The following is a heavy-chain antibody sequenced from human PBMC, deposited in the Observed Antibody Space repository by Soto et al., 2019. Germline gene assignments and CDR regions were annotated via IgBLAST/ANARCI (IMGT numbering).Heavy chain of an antibody. Sequence: EVQLLESGGGLVQPGGSLRLSCAASGFTFSSYAMSWVRQAPGKGLEWVSAISGSGGSTYYVDSVKGRFTIARDNSKNTLHLQMTSLRAPDTAVYYCAKDTIAGSSWDAVDYWGQGTLVPVSS. CDR2: ISGSGGST. J-gene: IGHJ4*02. CDR3: AKDTIAGSSWDAVDY. D-gene: IGHD6-13*01. CDR1: GFTFSSYA. V-gene: IGHV3-23*01.